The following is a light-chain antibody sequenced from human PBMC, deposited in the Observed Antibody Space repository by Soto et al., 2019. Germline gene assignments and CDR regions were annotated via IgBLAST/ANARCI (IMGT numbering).Light chain of an antibody. J-gene: IGKJ4*01. V-gene: IGKV4-1*01. CDR2: WAS. CDR3: QQYYSTPLT. Sequence: DIVMTQSPDSLAVSLGERATINCKSSQSVLYSSNNKNYLAWYQQKPGQPPKLLIYWASTRESGVPARFSGSGSGTDFTLTISSLQAEDVAAYYCQQYYSTPLTFGGGTKVDI. CDR1: QSVLYSSNNKNY.